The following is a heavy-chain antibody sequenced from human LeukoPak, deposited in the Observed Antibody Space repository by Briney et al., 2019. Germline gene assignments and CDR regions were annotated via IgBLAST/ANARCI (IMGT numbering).Heavy chain of an antibody. Sequence: ASVKVSCXASGYTFTSYGISWVRQAPGQGLEWMGWISAYNGNTNYAQKLQGRVTMTTDTSTSTAYMELRSLRSDDTAVYYCARAFGAVTTKRGSDYWGQGTLVTVSS. CDR3: ARAFGAVTTKRGSDY. D-gene: IGHD4-17*01. CDR1: GYTFTSYG. J-gene: IGHJ4*02. V-gene: IGHV1-18*01. CDR2: ISAYNGNT.